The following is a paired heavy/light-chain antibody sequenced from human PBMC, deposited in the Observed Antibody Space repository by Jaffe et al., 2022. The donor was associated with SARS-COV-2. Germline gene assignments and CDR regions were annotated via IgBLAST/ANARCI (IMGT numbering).Light chain of an antibody. V-gene: IGKV5-2*01. CDR1: QDIDDD. CDR3: LQHDDFPLT. J-gene: IGKJ1*01. Sequence: ETTLTQSPAFMSATPGDKVSISCKASQDIDDDMNWFQQKPGEAPVFLIQEATTLVPGIPPRFSGSGYGTDFTLTINNIQSEDAAYYFCLQHDDFPLTFGQGTKVEI. CDR2: EAT.
Heavy chain of an antibody. CDR1: GDSISSPYW. D-gene: IGHD6-19*01. J-gene: IGHJ4*02. CDR3: ARGGYSSGCLDY. CDR2: IYHSGST. V-gene: IGHV4-4*02. Sequence: QVQLQESGPGLVKPSGTLSLTCAVSGDSISSPYWWSWVRQPPGKGLEWIGEIYHSGSTNYNPSLKSRVTISVDNSNNQFSLKLNSVTAADTAVYYCARGGYSSGCLDYWGQGTLVTVSS.